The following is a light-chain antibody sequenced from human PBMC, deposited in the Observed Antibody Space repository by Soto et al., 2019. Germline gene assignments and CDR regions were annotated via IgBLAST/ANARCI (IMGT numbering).Light chain of an antibody. CDR2: GAS. CDR3: QQYNNWPII. J-gene: IGKJ5*01. Sequence: EIVMTQSPATLSVSPGERATLSCRASQSVSSNLAWYQQKPGQAPRLLIYGASTRATGIPARFSGSGSGTEVTLTISSLQSEDFAVYYCQQYNNWPIIFGQGTRLEIK. CDR1: QSVSSN. V-gene: IGKV3-15*01.